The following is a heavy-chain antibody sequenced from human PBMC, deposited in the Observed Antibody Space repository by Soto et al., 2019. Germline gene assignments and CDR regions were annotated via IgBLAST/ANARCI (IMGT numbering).Heavy chain of an antibody. CDR1: GYTFTSYG. CDR2: ISAYNGNT. Sequence: QVQLVQSGAEVKKPGASVKVSCKASGYTFTSYGISWVRQAPGQGLEWMGWISAYNGNTNYAQKLQGRVTMTTDTSTSTAYMELRSLRSDDTAVYYCAGDEKVTTALLTFDYWGQGTLVTVSS. D-gene: IGHD4-4*01. V-gene: IGHV1-18*01. J-gene: IGHJ4*02. CDR3: AGDEKVTTALLTFDY.